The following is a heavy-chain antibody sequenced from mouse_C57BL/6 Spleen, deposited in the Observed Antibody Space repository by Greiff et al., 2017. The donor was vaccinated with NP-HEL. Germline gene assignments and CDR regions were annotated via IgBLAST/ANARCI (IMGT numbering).Heavy chain of an antibody. D-gene: IGHD2-3*01. CDR3: ARDGYYPAWFAY. V-gene: IGHV1-61*01. CDR2: IYPSDSET. J-gene: IGHJ3*01. Sequence: QVQLQQPGAELVRPGSSVKLSCKASGYTFTSYWMDWVKQRPGQGLEWIGNIYPSDSETHYNQKFKDKATLTVDTSSSTAYMQLSSLTSEDSAVYYCARDGYYPAWFAYWGQGTLVTVSA. CDR1: GYTFTSYW.